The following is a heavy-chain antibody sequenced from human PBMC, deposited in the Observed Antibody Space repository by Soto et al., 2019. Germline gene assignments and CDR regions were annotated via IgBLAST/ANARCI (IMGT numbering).Heavy chain of an antibody. Sequence: ASVKVSCKASGYTFTGYYMHWVRQAPGQGLEWMGWINPNSGGTNYAQKFQGWVTMTRDTSISTAYMELSRLRSDDTAVYYCARELGYCSGGSCLGPYYYYYGMDVWGQGTTVTVSS. CDR3: ARELGYCSGGSCLGPYYYYYGMDV. CDR1: GYTFTGYY. J-gene: IGHJ6*02. CDR2: INPNSGGT. D-gene: IGHD2-15*01. V-gene: IGHV1-2*04.